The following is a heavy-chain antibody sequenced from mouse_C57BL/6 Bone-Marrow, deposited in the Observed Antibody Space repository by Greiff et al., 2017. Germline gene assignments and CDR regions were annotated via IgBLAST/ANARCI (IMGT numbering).Heavy chain of an antibody. CDR2: ISNGGGST. V-gene: IGHV5-12*01. D-gene: IGHD1-1*01. Sequence: EVKVEESGGGLVQPGGSLKLSCAASGFTFSDYYMYWVRQTPEKRLEWVAYISNGGGSTYYPDTVKGRFTISRDNAKNTLYLQMSRLKSEDTAMYYCARIYYYGSSYAMDYWGQGTSVTVSS. CDR1: GFTFSDYY. J-gene: IGHJ4*01. CDR3: ARIYYYGSSYAMDY.